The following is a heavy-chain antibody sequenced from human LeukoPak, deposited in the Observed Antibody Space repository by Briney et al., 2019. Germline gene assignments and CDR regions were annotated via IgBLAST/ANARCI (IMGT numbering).Heavy chain of an antibody. CDR3: ASLDVFSAYDDY. V-gene: IGHV3-66*01. Sequence: GGSLRLSCAASGFTVSSNYMSWVRQAPGQGLEWVSIIYSGGSTYYADSVRGRFTISRDIAKSTLYLQMNSLRAEDTAVYYCASLDVFSAYDDYWDQGTLVTVSS. CDR2: IYSGGST. CDR1: GFTVSSNY. J-gene: IGHJ4*02. D-gene: IGHD3-16*01.